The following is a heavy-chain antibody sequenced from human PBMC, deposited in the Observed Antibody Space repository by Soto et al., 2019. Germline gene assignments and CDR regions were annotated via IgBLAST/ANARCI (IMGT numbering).Heavy chain of an antibody. J-gene: IGHJ4*02. CDR2: TKHKNERFTT. CDR1: GFTFTDHY. V-gene: IGHV3-72*01. CDR3: SVWIERVGH. D-gene: IGHD1-1*01. Sequence: EVQLVESGGGLVQPGGSLRLSCAASGFTFTDHYMDWVRQAPGKGLEWIGRTKHKNERFTTEYAAAVKGTFTISRDDSKNSPPLQINNLRAEARATYYCSVWIERVGHGGQGTLFTITA.